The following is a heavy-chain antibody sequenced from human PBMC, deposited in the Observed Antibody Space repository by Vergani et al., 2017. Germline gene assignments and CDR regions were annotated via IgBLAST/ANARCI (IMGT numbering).Heavy chain of an antibody. CDR1: GGSFSGYY. V-gene: IGHV4-34*01. CDR2: INHSGST. J-gene: IGHJ4*02. D-gene: IGHD3-22*01. Sequence: QVQLQESGPGLLKPSETLSLTCAVYGGSFSGYYWSWIRQPPGKGLEWIGEINHSGSTNYNPSLKSRVTISVDTSKNQFSLKLSSVTAADTAVYYCARNGYDSGGYYGYGGQGTLVTVAS. CDR3: ARNGYDSGGYYGY.